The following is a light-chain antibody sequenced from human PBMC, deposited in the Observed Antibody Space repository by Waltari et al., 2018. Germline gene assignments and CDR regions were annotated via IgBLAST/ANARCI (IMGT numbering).Light chain of an antibody. Sequence: EIVLTQSPGTLSLSPGERATLSYRASQSVSRTLAWYQQKPGQAPRLLIYDASIRATGIPDRFSGSGSGTDFSLIISRLEPEDFAVYYCQKYGTLPATFGQGTKVEIK. CDR3: QKYGTLPAT. CDR1: QSVSRT. J-gene: IGKJ1*01. V-gene: IGKV3-20*01. CDR2: DAS.